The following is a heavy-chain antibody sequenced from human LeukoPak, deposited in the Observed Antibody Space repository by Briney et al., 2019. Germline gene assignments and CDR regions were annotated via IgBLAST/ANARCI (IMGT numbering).Heavy chain of an antibody. J-gene: IGHJ4*02. Sequence: PGGSLRLSCAVSGFNVTGSDMSWVRQAPGKGLEWVSVVYSGGDTYYANSVKGRFTISRDNSKNTLYLQMVSLRAEDTAVYYCARQLYGSQIITALWGQGTLVTASS. V-gene: IGHV3-66*04. CDR1: GFNVTGSD. CDR3: ARQLYGSQIITAL. CDR2: VYSGGDT. D-gene: IGHD4-17*01.